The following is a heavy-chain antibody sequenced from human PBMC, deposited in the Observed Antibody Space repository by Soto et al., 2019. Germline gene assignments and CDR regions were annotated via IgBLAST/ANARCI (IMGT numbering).Heavy chain of an antibody. V-gene: IGHV4-30-4*01. J-gene: IGHJ4*02. CDR1: GASIYNGGYF. CDR2: IHNSGSP. CDR3: ARDGPHISIFGYGDY. D-gene: IGHD3-3*01. Sequence: SETLSLTCSVSGASIYNGGYFWSWIRQSPGKGLEWIGHIHNSGSPYNNPSLKSRVTISADTSMNQFSLALTSVTAADTAVYYCARDGPHISIFGYGDYWGQGSLVTVSS.